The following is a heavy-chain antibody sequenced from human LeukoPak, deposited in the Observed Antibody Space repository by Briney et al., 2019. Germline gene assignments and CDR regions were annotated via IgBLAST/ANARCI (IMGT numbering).Heavy chain of an antibody. CDR3: ARETRLLWFGEIGYFDY. Sequence: GGSLRPSCAASGFTFSYYGMHWVRQAPGKGLEWVAVIWFDGSNKYYADSVEGRFTISRDNSKNTLYLQMNSLRAEDTAVYYCARETRLLWFGEIGYFDYWGQGTLVTVSS. CDR2: IWFDGSNK. D-gene: IGHD3-10*01. CDR1: GFTFSYYG. V-gene: IGHV3-33*01. J-gene: IGHJ4*02.